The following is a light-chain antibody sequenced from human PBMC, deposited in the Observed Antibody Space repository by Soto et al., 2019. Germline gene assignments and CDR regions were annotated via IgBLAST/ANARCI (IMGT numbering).Light chain of an antibody. Sequence: EIVLTRSPGTLSLSPGERATLSCRASQSVSNNYLAWYQQKPGQAPRLLIYGASTMATGIPARFSGSGSGTEFTLTISSLQSEDFAVYYCQQYNNWPPITFGQGTRLEI. CDR2: GAS. CDR3: QQYNNWPPIT. J-gene: IGKJ5*01. V-gene: IGKV3-15*01. CDR1: QSVSNN.